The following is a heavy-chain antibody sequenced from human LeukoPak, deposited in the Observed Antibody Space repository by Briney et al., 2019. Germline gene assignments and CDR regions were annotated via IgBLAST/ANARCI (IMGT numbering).Heavy chain of an antibody. CDR2: ISSSSYI. CDR3: ARGFGTAMVTLDY. J-gene: IGHJ4*02. CDR1: GFTFSSYS. Sequence: PGGSLRLSCAASGFTFSSYSMNWVRQAPGKGLEWVSSISSSSYIYYADSVKGRFTISRDNAKNSLYLQMNSLRAEDTAVYYCARGFGTAMVTLDYWGQGTLVTVSP. V-gene: IGHV3-21*01. D-gene: IGHD5-18*01.